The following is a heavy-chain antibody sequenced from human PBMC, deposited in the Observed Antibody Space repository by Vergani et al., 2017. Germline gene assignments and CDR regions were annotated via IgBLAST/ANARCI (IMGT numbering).Heavy chain of an antibody. Sequence: EVQLVESGGGSVQSGGSLRLSCVASGFSFNTYWMHWVRQVPGKGLMWVARIDEYGNRATYGDFETGRFTISRDNAKNTVFLQMNSLRAEDTAVYYCAREGGIAVADSFDYWGQGTLVTVSS. CDR2: IDEYGNRA. J-gene: IGHJ4*02. CDR3: AREGGIAVADSFDY. V-gene: IGHV3-74*03. D-gene: IGHD6-19*01. CDR1: GFSFNTYW.